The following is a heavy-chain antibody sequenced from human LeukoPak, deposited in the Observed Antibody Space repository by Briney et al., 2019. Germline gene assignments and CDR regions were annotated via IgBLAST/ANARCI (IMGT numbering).Heavy chain of an antibody. J-gene: IGHJ4*02. CDR2: ISSSSSYI. Sequence: GGSLRLSCAASGFTFSSYSMNWVRQAPGKGLEWVSCISSSSSYIYYADSVKGRFTISRDNAKNSLYLQMNSLRAEDTAVYYCAREVQLERLGFGKEGSAFDYWGQGTLVTVSS. D-gene: IGHD1-1*01. CDR3: AREVQLERLGFGKEGSAFDY. CDR1: GFTFSSYS. V-gene: IGHV3-21*01.